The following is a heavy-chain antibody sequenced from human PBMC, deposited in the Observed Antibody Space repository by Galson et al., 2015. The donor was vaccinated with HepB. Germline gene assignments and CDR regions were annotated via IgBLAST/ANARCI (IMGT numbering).Heavy chain of an antibody. CDR1: GYIFTDYH. D-gene: IGHD3-10*01. CDR3: ARGEVSRGFDY. J-gene: IGHJ4*02. V-gene: IGHV1-2*02. CDR2: VVPSSSAT. Sequence: SVKVSCKASGYIFTDYHIHWVRQAPGQGLEWMGWVVPSSSATNFAQKFQGRVTMTRDTSISTAYMELSRLRPDDTAVYYCARGEVSRGFDYWGQGTLVTVSS.